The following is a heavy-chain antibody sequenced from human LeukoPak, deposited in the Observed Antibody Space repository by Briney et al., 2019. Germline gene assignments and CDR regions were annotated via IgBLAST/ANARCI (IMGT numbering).Heavy chain of an antibody. V-gene: IGHV3-23*01. Sequence: GGSLRLSCAASGFTFSSYAMSWVRQAPGKGLEWVSAISGSGGSTYYADSVKGRFTISRDNAKNSLYLQMSSLRAEDTAVYYCARGAYSYPLNAFDIWGQGTMVIVSS. D-gene: IGHD5-18*01. J-gene: IGHJ3*02. CDR3: ARGAYSYPLNAFDI. CDR2: ISGSGGST. CDR1: GFTFSSYA.